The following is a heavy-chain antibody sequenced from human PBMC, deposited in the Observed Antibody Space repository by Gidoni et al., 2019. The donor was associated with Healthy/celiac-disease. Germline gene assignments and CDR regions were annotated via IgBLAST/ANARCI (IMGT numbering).Heavy chain of an antibody. J-gene: IGHJ3*02. CDR1: GYTFTSYA. CDR3: ARPLDIVAPDDAFDI. Sequence: QVQLVQSGAEVKKPGASVKASCKASGYTFTSYAMHWVRQAPGQRLEWMGWINAGNGNTKYSQKFQGRVTITRDTSASTAYMELSSLRSEDTAVYYCARPLDIVAPDDAFDIWGQGTMVTVSS. D-gene: IGHD5-12*01. CDR2: INAGNGNT. V-gene: IGHV1-3*01.